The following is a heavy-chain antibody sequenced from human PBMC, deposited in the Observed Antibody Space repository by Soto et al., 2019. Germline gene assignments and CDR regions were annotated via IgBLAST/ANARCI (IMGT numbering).Heavy chain of an antibody. CDR3: AKALTISGTTDYYYGMEV. V-gene: IGHV3-30*18. CDR1: VFTFNNYA. J-gene: IGHJ6*01. CDR2: ISYDGSLK. D-gene: IGHD1-20*01. Sequence: VGSLRLSCVSSVFTFNNYAMDCVRHSPGKWLEWVAVISYDGSLKKYADSVKGRFTISRDNSKNTLYLEMKSLRGEDTALYYCAKALTISGTTDYYYGMEVWGQGTTVSVSS.